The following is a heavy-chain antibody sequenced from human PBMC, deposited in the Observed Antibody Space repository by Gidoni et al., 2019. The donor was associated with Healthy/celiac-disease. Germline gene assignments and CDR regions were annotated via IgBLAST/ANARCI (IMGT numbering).Heavy chain of an antibody. V-gene: IGHV3-64D*09. CDR1: ACTFRSYA. J-gene: IGHJ4*02. CDR2: ISSNGGST. Sequence: EVQLVESGGGVVQPGWTLELSCSASACTFRSYAIHWVLQAPGNGLEYVSAISSNGGSTYYADSVTGRFSISRDNSKNTPYLQMSSLRAADTAVYYCVDLTGAYWGQGTLVTVSS. CDR3: VDLTGAY. D-gene: IGHD7-27*01.